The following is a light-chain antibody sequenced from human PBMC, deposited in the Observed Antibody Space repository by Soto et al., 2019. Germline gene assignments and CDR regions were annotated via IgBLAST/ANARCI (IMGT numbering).Light chain of an antibody. CDR2: GDS. CDR1: SNDVGGYNL. J-gene: IGLJ1*01. V-gene: IGLV2-23*01. Sequence: QSVLTQPASVSGSPGQSITISCTGTSNDVGGYNLVSWYQQHPGKAPRLILFGDSERPSGVSDRFSGSKSGNTASLTISWVQAEDEAVYHCCSYATSSFVFGTGTKLTVL. CDR3: CSYATSSFV.